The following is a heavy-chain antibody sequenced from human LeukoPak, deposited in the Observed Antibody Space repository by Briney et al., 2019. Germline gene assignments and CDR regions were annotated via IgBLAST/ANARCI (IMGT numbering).Heavy chain of an antibody. D-gene: IGHD3-16*01. CDR3: VRMAGGLGVFDI. CDR1: GGSISSYY. V-gene: IGHV4-59*01. CDR2: IYYSGST. Sequence: SETLSLTCTLSGGSISSYYWSWIRQPPGKGREWIGYIYYSGSTKYNPSLKSRVTISVDTSKNQFSLKLSSVTAADTAVYYCVRMAGGLGVFDIWGEGTMVTVSS. J-gene: IGHJ3*02.